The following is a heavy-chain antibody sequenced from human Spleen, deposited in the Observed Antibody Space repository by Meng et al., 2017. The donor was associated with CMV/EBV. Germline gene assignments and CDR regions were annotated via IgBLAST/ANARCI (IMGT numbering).Heavy chain of an antibody. CDR2: INPNFGGT. D-gene: IGHD3-10*01. Sequence: ASVKVSCKASGYILSDNYVHWVRQAPGQGLEWMGWINPNFGGTNYAQKFQGRVTMTRDTSINTAYMDLSGLRSDDTAVYYCARDSDSSGSYGDYFDFWGQGTLVTVSS. J-gene: IGHJ4*02. V-gene: IGHV1-2*02. CDR3: ARDSDSSGSYGDYFDF. CDR1: GYILSDNY.